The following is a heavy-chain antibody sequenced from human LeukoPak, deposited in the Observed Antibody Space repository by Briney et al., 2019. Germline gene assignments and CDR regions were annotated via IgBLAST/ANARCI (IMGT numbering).Heavy chain of an antibody. D-gene: IGHD3-3*01. CDR3: ARDAGRSGCAH. CDR1: GFSVSNNY. V-gene: IGHV3-53*01. J-gene: IGHJ4*02. CDR2: ISGDDDRT. Sequence: GGSLRLSCAASGFSVSNNYMTWVRQAPGKGLEWVSVISGDDDRTHYADSVKGRFTTSRDNSKNTLYLQMNSLRDDDTAIYFCARDAGRSGCAHWGPGTLVILSS.